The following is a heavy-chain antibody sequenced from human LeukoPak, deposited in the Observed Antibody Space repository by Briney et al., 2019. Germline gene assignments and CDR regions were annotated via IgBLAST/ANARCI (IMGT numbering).Heavy chain of an antibody. D-gene: IGHD2-15*01. J-gene: IGHJ4*02. V-gene: IGHV1-18*01. Sequence: GASVKVSCKASGYTFTSYGISWVRQAPGQGLEWMGWISAYNGNTNYAQKLQGRVTMTTDTSTSTAYMELRSLRSDDTAVYYCARSPYCSGGSCHLDYWGQGTLVTVSS. CDR3: ARSPYCSGGSCHLDY. CDR1: GYTFTSYG. CDR2: ISAYNGNT.